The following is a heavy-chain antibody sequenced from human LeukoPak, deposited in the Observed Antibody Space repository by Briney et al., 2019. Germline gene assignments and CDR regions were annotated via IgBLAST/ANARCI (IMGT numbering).Heavy chain of an antibody. D-gene: IGHD1-1*01. CDR1: GSSFSAYG. CDR3: ARAWRQLVFYSDY. J-gene: IGHJ4*02. CDR2: IWYDGSRE. Sequence: PGGSLRLSCAASGSSFSAYGMHWVRQAPGKGLEWVAVIWYDGSRESYTDSVQGRFTISRDNSKNTLYLQMNSMRAEDTAVYYVARAWRQLVFYSDYGGQGTLVTVSS. V-gene: IGHV3-33*01.